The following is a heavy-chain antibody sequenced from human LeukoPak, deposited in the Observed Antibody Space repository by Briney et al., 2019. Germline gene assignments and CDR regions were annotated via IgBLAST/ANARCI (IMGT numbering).Heavy chain of an antibody. J-gene: IGHJ4*02. D-gene: IGHD6-6*01. V-gene: IGHV3-21*01. CDR2: ISSSNNYI. CDR3: ARDSEYSSSSGDY. CDR1: GFAFSSYS. Sequence: GGSLRLSCAVSGFAFSSYSMNWVRQAPGKGLEWVSSISSSNNYIYYADSVKGRFTISRDNAKNSLYLQMNSLRAEDTAVYYCARDSEYSSSSGDYWGQGTLVTVSS.